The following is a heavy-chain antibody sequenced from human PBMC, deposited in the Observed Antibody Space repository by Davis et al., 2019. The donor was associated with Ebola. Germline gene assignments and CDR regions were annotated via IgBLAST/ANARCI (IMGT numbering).Heavy chain of an antibody. J-gene: IGHJ4*02. Sequence: GESLKISCAASGFTFSSYAMSWVRQAPGKGLEWVSAISGSGGSTYYADSVKGRFTISRDNSKNTLYLQMNSLRAEDTAVYYCAKFNDILTGPYYFDYWGQGTLVTVSS. CDR2: ISGSGGST. CDR3: AKFNDILTGPYYFDY. D-gene: IGHD3-9*01. CDR1: GFTFSSYA. V-gene: IGHV3-23*01.